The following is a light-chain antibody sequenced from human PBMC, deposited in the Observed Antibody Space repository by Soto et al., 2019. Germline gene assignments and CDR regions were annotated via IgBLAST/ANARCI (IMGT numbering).Light chain of an antibody. CDR1: QGISSY. CDR2: AAS. V-gene: IGKV1-9*01. CDR3: QHHNSYSYT. Sequence: DIQLTQSPSFLSASVGDRVTITCRASQGISSYLAWYQQKPGKDPKLLIYAASTLQSGDPSRFSGSGSGTELTLTSSCLQPEDFATDYCQHHNSYSYTFGQGTKLESK. J-gene: IGKJ2*01.